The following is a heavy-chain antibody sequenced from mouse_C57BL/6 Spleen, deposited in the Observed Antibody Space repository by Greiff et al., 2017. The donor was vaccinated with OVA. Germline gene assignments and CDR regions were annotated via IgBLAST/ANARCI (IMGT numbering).Heavy chain of an antibody. CDR2: IRLKSDNYAT. CDR3: TDYYGRGAWFAY. V-gene: IGHV6-3*01. CDR1: GFTFSNYW. D-gene: IGHD1-1*01. J-gene: IGHJ3*01. Sequence: EVKLQESGGGLVQPGGSMKLSCVASGFTFSNYWMNWVRQSPEKGLEWVAQIRLKSDNYATHYAESVKGRFTISRDDSKSSVYLQMNNLRAEDTGIYYCTDYYGRGAWFAYWGQGTLVTVSA.